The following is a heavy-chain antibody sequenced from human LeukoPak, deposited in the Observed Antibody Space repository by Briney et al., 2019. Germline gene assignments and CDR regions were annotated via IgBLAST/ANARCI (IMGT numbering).Heavy chain of an antibody. CDR1: GYTFTCCY. CDR2: INPNSGGT. D-gene: IGHD2-2*01. CDR3: AVGVVVPAAKGFDY. V-gene: IGHV1-2*02. Sequence: GASVKVSCKASGYTFTCCYMHWVRQAPGQGLEWMGWINPNSGGTNYAQKFQGRVTMTRDTSISTAYMELSRLRSDDTAVYYCAVGVVVPAAKGFDYWGQGTLVAVPS. J-gene: IGHJ4*02.